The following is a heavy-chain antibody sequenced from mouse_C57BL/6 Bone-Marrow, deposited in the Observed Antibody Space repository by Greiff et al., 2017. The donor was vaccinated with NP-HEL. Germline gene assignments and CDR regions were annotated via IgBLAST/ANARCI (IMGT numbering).Heavy chain of an antibody. V-gene: IGHV5-16*01. Sequence: EVQLQESEGGLVQPGSSMNLSCTASGFTFSDYYMAWVRQVPEKGLEWVANINYDGSSTYYLDSLKSRFIISRDNAKNILYLQMSSLKSEDTATYYCARDSSGFAYWGQGTLVTVSA. J-gene: IGHJ3*01. CDR3: ARDSSGFAY. D-gene: IGHD3-2*02. CDR1: GFTFSDYY. CDR2: INYDGSST.